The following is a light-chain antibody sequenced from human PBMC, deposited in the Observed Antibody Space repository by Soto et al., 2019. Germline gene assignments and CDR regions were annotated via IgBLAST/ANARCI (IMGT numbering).Light chain of an antibody. Sequence: EIVLTQSPGTLSLSPVERATLSCMASQSVSSSYLAWYQQKPGQAPRLLIYGASSRATGIPDRFSGSGSGTDFTLPISRLEPEDFAVYYCQQYGSSPPLTFGGGTKVDIK. CDR2: GAS. CDR3: QQYGSSPPLT. J-gene: IGKJ4*01. CDR1: QSVSSSY. V-gene: IGKV3-20*01.